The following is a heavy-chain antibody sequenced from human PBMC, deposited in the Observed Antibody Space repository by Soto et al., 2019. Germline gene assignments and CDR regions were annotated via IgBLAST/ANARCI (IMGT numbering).Heavy chain of an antibody. J-gene: IGHJ3*02. Sequence: ASVKVSCKASGGTFSSYAISWVRQAPGQGLEWMGRIIPILGIANYAQKFHGRVTITADKSTSTAYMELSSLRSEDTAVYYCAREGGELLVFAFDIWGQGTMVTVSS. D-gene: IGHD1-26*01. V-gene: IGHV1-69*04. CDR1: GGTFSSYA. CDR3: AREGGELLVFAFDI. CDR2: IIPILGIA.